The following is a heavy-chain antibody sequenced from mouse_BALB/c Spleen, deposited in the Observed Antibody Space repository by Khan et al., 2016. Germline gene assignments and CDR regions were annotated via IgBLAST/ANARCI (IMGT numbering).Heavy chain of an antibody. V-gene: IGHV4-1*02. CDR1: GFDFSRYW. CDR3: ARQGDYGYDVY. J-gene: IGHJ2*01. CDR2: INPDSSTI. Sequence: EVKLLESGGGLVQPGGSLKLSCAASGFDFSRYWMSWVRQAPGNGLEWIGEINPDSSTINYTPSLKDKFIISRDNAKNTLYLQMSKVRSEDTALYYGARQGDYGYDVYWGQGTTLTVSS. D-gene: IGHD2-2*01.